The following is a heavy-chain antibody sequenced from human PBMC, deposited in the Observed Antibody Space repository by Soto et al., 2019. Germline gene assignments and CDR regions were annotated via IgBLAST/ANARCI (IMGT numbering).Heavy chain of an antibody. CDR2: ISGSGGST. CDR1: GFTFSSYA. D-gene: IGHD6-19*01. J-gene: IGHJ6*03. Sequence: PGGSLRLSCAASGFTFSSYAMSWVRQAPGKGLEWVSAISGSGGSTYYADSVKGRFTISRDNSKNTLYLQMNSLRAEDTAVYYCAKGSSGWQNYYYYYYMDVWGKGTTVTVSS. CDR3: AKGSSGWQNYYYYYYMDV. V-gene: IGHV3-23*01.